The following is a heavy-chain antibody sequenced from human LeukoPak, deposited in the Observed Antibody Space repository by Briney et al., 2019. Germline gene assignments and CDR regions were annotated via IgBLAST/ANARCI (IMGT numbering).Heavy chain of an antibody. D-gene: IGHD3-10*01. CDR1: GFTFNTYW. CDR2: INSDGSNT. V-gene: IGHV3-74*03. J-gene: IGHJ4*02. Sequence: GGSLRLSCTASGFTFNTYWMHWVRQVPGKGLAWVSRINSDGSNTPYADSVRGRFTISRDDAKNTLYLEISSLRGEDTAVYYCAGSRGAHYFDFWGQGTLVTVSS. CDR3: AGSRGAHYFDF.